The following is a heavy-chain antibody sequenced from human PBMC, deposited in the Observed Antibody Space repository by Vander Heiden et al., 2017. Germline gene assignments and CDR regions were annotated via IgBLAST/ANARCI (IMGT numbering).Heavy chain of an antibody. Sequence: QVQLVESGGGVVQPGRSLRLSCAASGFTFSSYAMHWVRQAPGKGLEWVAVISYDGNYKYYADSVKRRFTISRDNSKNTLYLQMNSLRAEDTAVYYCASDIHSDAFDIWGQGTMVTVSS. CDR2: ISYDGNYK. CDR3: ASDIHSDAFDI. V-gene: IGHV3-30*04. J-gene: IGHJ3*02. CDR1: GFTFSSYA.